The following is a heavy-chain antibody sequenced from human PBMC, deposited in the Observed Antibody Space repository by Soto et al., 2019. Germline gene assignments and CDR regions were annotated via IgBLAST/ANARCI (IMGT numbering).Heavy chain of an antibody. CDR2: ISAYNGNT. CDR1: GYTFTSYG. D-gene: IGHD2-2*01. V-gene: IGHV1-18*01. Sequence: ASVKVSCKASGYTFTSYGISWVRQAPGQGLEWMGWISAYNGNTNYAQKLQGRVTMTTDTSTSTAYMELRSLRSDDTAVYYCARDLCSSTSCYVGNAIDISGQGTMVTVS. CDR3: ARDLCSSTSCYVGNAIDI. J-gene: IGHJ3*02.